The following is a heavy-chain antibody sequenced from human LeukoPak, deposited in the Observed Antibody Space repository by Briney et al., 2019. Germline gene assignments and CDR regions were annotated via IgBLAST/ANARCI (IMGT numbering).Heavy chain of an antibody. Sequence: GGSLRLSCAASGFTFSSYWMSWVRQAPGKGLGWVANIRQDGSEKYYVDSVRGRFTISRDNAENSLFLQMNSLRAEDTAVYYCARDLAGPPQEAFDIWGQGTMVTVS. CDR3: ARDLAGPPQEAFDI. V-gene: IGHV3-7*01. J-gene: IGHJ3*02. CDR1: GFTFSSYW. CDR2: IRQDGSEK.